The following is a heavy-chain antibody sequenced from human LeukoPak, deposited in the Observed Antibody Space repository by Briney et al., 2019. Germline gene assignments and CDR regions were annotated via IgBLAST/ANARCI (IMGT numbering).Heavy chain of an antibody. Sequence: PSETLSLTCAVSGYSLSSGYYWGWIRQPPGKGLEWIGSIYHSGSTYHNPSLKSRVTISVDTSKNQFSLKLSAVTAADTAVYYCASRFWSGYYTVGYYFDYWGQGTLVTVSS. CDR3: ASRFWSGYYTVGYYFDY. CDR1: GYSLSSGYY. J-gene: IGHJ4*02. CDR2: IYHSGST. V-gene: IGHV4-38-2*01. D-gene: IGHD3-3*01.